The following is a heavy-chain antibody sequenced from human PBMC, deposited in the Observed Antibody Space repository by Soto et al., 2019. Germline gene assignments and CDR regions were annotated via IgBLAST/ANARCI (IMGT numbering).Heavy chain of an antibody. V-gene: IGHV3-30*18. CDR2: ISYDGSNK. CDR3: AKDPRPLVVVVAATPAYYYYMDV. Sequence: QVQLVESGGGVVQPGRSLRLSCAASGFTFSSYGMHWVRQAPGKGLEWVAVISYDGSNKYYADSVKGRFTISRDNSKNTLYLQMNSLRAEDTAVYYCAKDPRPLVVVVAATPAYYYYMDVWGKGTTVTVSS. D-gene: IGHD2-15*01. CDR1: GFTFSSYG. J-gene: IGHJ6*03.